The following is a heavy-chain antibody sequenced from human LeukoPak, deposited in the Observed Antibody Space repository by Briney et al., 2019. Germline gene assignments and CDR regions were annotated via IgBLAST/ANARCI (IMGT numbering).Heavy chain of an antibody. V-gene: IGHV3-7*03. CDR3: AKGGGSGSYFSYFDY. CDR2: IKQDGSEK. Sequence: GGSLRLSCTASGLTLSNYWMIWVRQAPGKGLQWVAKIKQDGSEKYYVDSVKGRFTISRDDSKNTLYLQMNSLRVEDTAVYYCAKGGGSGSYFSYFDYWAREPWSPSPQ. D-gene: IGHD1-26*01. J-gene: IGHJ4*02. CDR1: GLTLSNYW.